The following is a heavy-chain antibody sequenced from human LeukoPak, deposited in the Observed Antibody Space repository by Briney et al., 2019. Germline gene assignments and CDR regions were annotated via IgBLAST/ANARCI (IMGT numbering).Heavy chain of an antibody. CDR1: GFTFLDYA. CDR3: AKEMYSSSWYPYHYFDY. CDR2: ISYDGSNK. V-gene: IGHV3-30*04. D-gene: IGHD6-13*01. J-gene: IGHJ4*02. Sequence: GGSLRLSCETSGFTFLDYAVHWVRQAPGKGLEWVAVISYDGSNKYYADSVKGRFTISRDNSKNTLYLQMNSLRAEDTAVYYCAKEMYSSSWYPYHYFDYWGQGTLVTVSS.